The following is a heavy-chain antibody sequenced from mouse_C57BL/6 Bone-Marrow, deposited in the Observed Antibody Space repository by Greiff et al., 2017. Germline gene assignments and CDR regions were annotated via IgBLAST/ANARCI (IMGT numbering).Heavy chain of an antibody. V-gene: IGHV14-4*01. CDR1: GFNIKDDY. J-gene: IGHJ4*01. CDR2: IDPENGDT. CDR3: TTRFMDY. Sequence: EVQLQQSGAELVRPGASVKLSCTASGFNIKDDYMHWVKQRPEQGLEWIGWIDPENGDTEYASKFQGKATITADTSSNTAYLQLSSLTSEYTAVYYCTTRFMDYWGQGTSVTVSS.